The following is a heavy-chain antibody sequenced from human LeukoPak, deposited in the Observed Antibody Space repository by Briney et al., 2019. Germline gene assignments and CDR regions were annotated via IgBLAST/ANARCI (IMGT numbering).Heavy chain of an antibody. V-gene: IGHV4-34*01. CDR3: ASWTSGWYFDY. CDR1: GGSFSGYY. J-gene: IGHJ4*02. D-gene: IGHD6-19*01. CDR2: INHSGST. Sequence: SETLSLTCAVYGGSFSGYYWSWIRQPPGKGLEWIGEINHSGSTNYNPSLKSRVTISVDTSKNQFSLKLSSVTAADTAVYYCASWTSGWYFDYWGQGTLVTVSS.